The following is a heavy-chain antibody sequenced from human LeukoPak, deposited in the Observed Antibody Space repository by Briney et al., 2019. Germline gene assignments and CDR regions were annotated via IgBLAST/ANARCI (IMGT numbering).Heavy chain of an antibody. V-gene: IGHV4-4*07. CDR2: IYTSGST. D-gene: IGHD1-26*01. Sequence: SETLSLTCTVSGGSISSYYWSWIRQPAGKGLEWIGRIYTSGSTNYNPSLKSRVTMSVDTSKNQFSLKLSSVTAADTAVYYCASFSLVGATAVAFDIWGQGTMVTVSS. CDR1: GGSISSYY. J-gene: IGHJ3*02. CDR3: ASFSLVGATAVAFDI.